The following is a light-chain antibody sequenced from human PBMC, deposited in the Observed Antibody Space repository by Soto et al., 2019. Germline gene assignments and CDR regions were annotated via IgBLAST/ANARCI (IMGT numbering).Light chain of an antibody. Sequence: EIVMTQSPATLSVSPGERATLSCRASQSVSSNLAWYQQKPGPAPRLLIYGASTRATGIPARFSGSGSGTEFTLTISSLQSEDFAVYYCQHYNNWPRTFGQGTKVEIK. CDR2: GAS. CDR3: QHYNNWPRT. CDR1: QSVSSN. J-gene: IGKJ1*01. V-gene: IGKV3-15*01.